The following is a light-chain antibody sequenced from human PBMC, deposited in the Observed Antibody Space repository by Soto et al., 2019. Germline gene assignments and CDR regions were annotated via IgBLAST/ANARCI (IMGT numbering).Light chain of an antibody. CDR2: GAS. J-gene: IGKJ1*01. CDR3: QQYKNWPRT. V-gene: IGKV3D-15*01. Sequence: EIVMTQSPATLSMSPGERATLSCRASENISSNLVWYQQKPGQAPRLLIHGASTRATGIPARFSGSGSGTEFTLTISSLQSEDFAVYYCQQYKNWPRTFGQGTKVEIK. CDR1: ENISSN.